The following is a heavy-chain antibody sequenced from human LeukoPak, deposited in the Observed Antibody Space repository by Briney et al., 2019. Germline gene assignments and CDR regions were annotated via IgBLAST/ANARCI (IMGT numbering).Heavy chain of an antibody. CDR1: GFTFSTYA. CDR2: ISYDGSNK. V-gene: IGHV3-30*04. J-gene: IGHJ6*03. Sequence: GGSLRLSCAASGFTFSTYAMHWVRQAPGKGLEWVAVISYDGSNKYYADSVKGRFTISRDNSKNTLYLQMNSLRAEDTAVYYCAKHPVGATYYMDVWGKGTTVTISS. CDR3: AKHPVGATYYMDV. D-gene: IGHD1-26*01.